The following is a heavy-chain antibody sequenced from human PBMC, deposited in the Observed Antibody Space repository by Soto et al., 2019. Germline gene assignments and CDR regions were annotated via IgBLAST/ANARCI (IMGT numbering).Heavy chain of an antibody. CDR3: ATGPWYYYDSSGYAFDP. D-gene: IGHD3-22*01. V-gene: IGHV1-3*01. CDR2: INAGNGNT. Sequence: ASVKVSCKASGHTFTSYAMHWVRQAPGQRFEWMGWINAGNGNTKYSQKFQGRVAITRDTSASTAYMELSSLRSEDTAVYYCATGPWYYYDSSGYAFDPWGQGTLVTVSS. J-gene: IGHJ5*02. CDR1: GHTFTSYA.